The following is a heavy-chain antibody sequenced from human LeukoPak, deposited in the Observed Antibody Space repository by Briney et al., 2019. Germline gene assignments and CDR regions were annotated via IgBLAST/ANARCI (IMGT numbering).Heavy chain of an antibody. D-gene: IGHD6-19*01. V-gene: IGHV4-30-4*01. Sequence: SETLSLTCTVSGGSISSGDYYWSWIRQPPGEGLEWIGYIYYSGSTYYNPSLKSRVTISVDTSKNQFSLKLSSVTAADTAVYYCARDHSSGWYVFDYWSQGTLVTVSS. CDR2: IYYSGST. J-gene: IGHJ4*02. CDR3: ARDHSSGWYVFDY. CDR1: GGSISSGDYY.